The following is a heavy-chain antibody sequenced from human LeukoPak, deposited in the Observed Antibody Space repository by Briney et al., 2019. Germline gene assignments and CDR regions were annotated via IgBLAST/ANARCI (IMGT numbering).Heavy chain of an antibody. Sequence: GGSLRLSCAASGFTFSHYAMIWVRQAPGKGLEWVSAIRGSGDSANYADSVRDRFTISRDNSKNTLYLQMNSLRAEDTAVYYCAKFDGSWYHSVDYWGQGTLVTVSS. D-gene: IGHD6-13*01. CDR3: AKFDGSWYHSVDY. CDR1: GFTFSHYA. V-gene: IGHV3-23*01. J-gene: IGHJ4*02. CDR2: IRGSGDSA.